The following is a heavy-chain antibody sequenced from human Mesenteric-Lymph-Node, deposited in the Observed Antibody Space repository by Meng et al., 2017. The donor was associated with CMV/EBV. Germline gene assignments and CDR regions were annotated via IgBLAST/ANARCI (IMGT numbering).Heavy chain of an antibody. Sequence: QVQLHQWGAGLFEPSETLSVTCAVYGGSFSGYYWNWIRQSPEKGLEWIGEINHSGSTTYNPSFTSRIIISVDTSTNQISLNMSSVTAADTAVYYCARGSSYDILTGYFDYWGQGALVTVSS. CDR1: GGSFSGYY. D-gene: IGHD3-9*01. CDR2: INHSGST. V-gene: IGHV4-34*01. J-gene: IGHJ4*02. CDR3: ARGSSYDILTGYFDY.